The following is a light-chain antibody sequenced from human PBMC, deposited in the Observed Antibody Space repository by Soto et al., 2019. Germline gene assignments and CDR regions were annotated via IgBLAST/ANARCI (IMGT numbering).Light chain of an antibody. CDR1: QSVSSY. CDR3: QQRSIWPLT. Sequence: EIVMTQSPSTLSVSPGERATLYCRASQSVSSYLAWYQQKPGQAPRLLIYGASTRATAIPARFSGSGSGTQFTLTISSLEPDDFAVYYCQQRSIWPLTFGQGTRLEIK. CDR2: GAS. V-gene: IGKV3-11*01. J-gene: IGKJ5*01.